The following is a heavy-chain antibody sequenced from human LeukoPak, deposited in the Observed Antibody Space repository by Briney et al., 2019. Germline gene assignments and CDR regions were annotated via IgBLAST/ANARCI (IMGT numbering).Heavy chain of an antibody. V-gene: IGHV3-21*01. J-gene: IGHJ4*02. CDR1: GFTFSSYS. Sequence: GGSLRLSCAASGFTFSSYSMNWVRQAPGKGLEWVSSISSSSSYIYYADSVKGRFTISRDNAKNSLYLQMNSLRADDTAVYYCATGAVAGQPFDYWGQGTLVTVS. CDR2: ISSSSSYI. CDR3: ATGAVAGQPFDY. D-gene: IGHD6-19*01.